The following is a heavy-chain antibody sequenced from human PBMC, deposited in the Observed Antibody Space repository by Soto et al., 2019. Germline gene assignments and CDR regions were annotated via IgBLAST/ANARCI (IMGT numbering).Heavy chain of an antibody. J-gene: IGHJ3*01. D-gene: IGHD2-15*01. Sequence: GPQLKVSCKASGGTFRNLAINWVRQAPGQGLEWMGGFIPIIGGGINAQKFQGRVTITSDESTSTAYMELSSLKSEDTAMYFCARRSVSHSNAFDFWGQGTMVTVSS. CDR3: ARRSVSHSNAFDF. V-gene: IGHV1-69*13. CDR2: FIPIIGGG. CDR1: GGTFRNLA.